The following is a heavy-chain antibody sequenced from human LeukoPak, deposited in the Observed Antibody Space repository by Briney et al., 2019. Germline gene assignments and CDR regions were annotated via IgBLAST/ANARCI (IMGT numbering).Heavy chain of an antibody. Sequence: ASVKVSCKASGYTFTSYGISWVRQAPGQGLEWMGWISACNGNTNYAQKLQGRVTMTTDTSTSTAYIELRSLRSDDTAVYYCARAPITGTYIFDYWGQGTLVTVSS. V-gene: IGHV1-18*01. CDR1: GYTFTSYG. CDR2: ISACNGNT. D-gene: IGHD1-20*01. CDR3: ARAPITGTYIFDY. J-gene: IGHJ4*02.